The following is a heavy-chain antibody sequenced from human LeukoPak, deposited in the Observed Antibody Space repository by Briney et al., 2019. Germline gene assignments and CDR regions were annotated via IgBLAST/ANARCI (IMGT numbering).Heavy chain of an antibody. CDR3: ARGDVYYYNVYNWFDP. CDR1: GYTFTSYY. V-gene: IGHV1-46*01. J-gene: IGHJ5*02. D-gene: IGHD3-10*01. Sequence: GSVRLSCKASGYTFTSYYIHWVRQAPGQGLEWMGIINPSGGSTTYAQKFQGRVTMTSDTSTSTVYMGLSSLRSEDTALYYCARGDVYYYNVYNWFDPWGQGTLVIVSS. CDR2: INPSGGST.